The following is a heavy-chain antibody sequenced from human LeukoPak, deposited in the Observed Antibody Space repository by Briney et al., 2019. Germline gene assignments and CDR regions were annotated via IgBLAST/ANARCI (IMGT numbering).Heavy chain of an antibody. D-gene: IGHD3-3*01. V-gene: IGHV1-24*01. Sequence: ASVKVSCKVSGYTLTELSMHWVRQAPGKGLEWMGGFDPEDGETIYAQKFQGRVTMTEDTSTDTAYMELSSLRSEDTAVYYCATTNLRFLEWLPPDYWGRGTLVTVSS. CDR3: ATTNLRFLEWLPPDY. CDR1: GYTLTELS. CDR2: FDPEDGET. J-gene: IGHJ4*02.